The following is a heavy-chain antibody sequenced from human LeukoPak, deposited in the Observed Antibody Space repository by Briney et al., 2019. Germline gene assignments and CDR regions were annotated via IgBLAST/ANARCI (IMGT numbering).Heavy chain of an antibody. D-gene: IGHD2-2*01. CDR1: GYTFTSYG. CDR3: ARVTCSSTSCYYDRDDY. CDR2: ISAYNGNT. Sequence: ASVKVSCKASGYTFTSYGISWVRQAPGQGLEGMGWISAYNGNTNYAQKLQGRVTMTTGTSTSTAYMELRSLRSDDTAVYYCARVTCSSTSCYYDRDDYWGQGTLVTVSS. V-gene: IGHV1-18*01. J-gene: IGHJ4*02.